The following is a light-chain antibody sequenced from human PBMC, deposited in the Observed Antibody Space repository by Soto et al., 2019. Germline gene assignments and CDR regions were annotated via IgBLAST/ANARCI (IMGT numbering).Light chain of an antibody. CDR1: QSVNNR. CDR2: DAS. V-gene: IGKV1-5*01. J-gene: IGKJ1*01. Sequence: DIQMTQSHSTLSASVVDRVTITCRASQSVNNRLAWYQQKPGKVPKVLIYDASSLTSGVPSRFSGSGSGREFTLTISTLQPDDFGTYFCQQYNDYSTWTFGQGTKVDI. CDR3: QQYNDYSTWT.